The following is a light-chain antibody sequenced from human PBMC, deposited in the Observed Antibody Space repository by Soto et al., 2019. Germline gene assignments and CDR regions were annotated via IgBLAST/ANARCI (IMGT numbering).Light chain of an antibody. Sequence: QSVLTQPPSVSEAPRQRVTISCSGSNSNIGKNAVSWYQQLPGKAPKLVIYYDDLVPSGVSDRFSGSKSGSSASQAISGLQSEDEADYYCAAWDDSLNDVVFGGGTKLTVL. CDR1: NSNIGKNA. CDR2: YDD. V-gene: IGLV1-36*01. CDR3: AAWDDSLNDVV. J-gene: IGLJ2*01.